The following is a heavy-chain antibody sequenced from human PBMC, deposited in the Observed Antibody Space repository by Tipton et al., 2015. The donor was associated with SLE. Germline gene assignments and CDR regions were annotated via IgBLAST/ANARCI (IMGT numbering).Heavy chain of an antibody. CDR2: IYTSGRT. Sequence: TLSLTCTVSGGSISSGSYYWSWLRQPAGKGLEWIGRIYTSGRTNYNPSVKSRVTISVDTSKNQFSLKLSSVTAADTAVYYCASRQAAFDSWGQGTLVIVSP. CDR1: GGSISSGSYY. D-gene: IGHD2-15*01. J-gene: IGHJ4*02. V-gene: IGHV4-61*02. CDR3: ASRQAAFDS.